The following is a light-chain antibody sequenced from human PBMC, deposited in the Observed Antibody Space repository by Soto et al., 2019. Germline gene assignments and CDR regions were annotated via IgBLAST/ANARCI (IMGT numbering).Light chain of an antibody. CDR3: QQYNSYWT. Sequence: DIQLTQSHSTLSASVGDRVTLTCRASRNIGGWLAWYQQKLGKAPNLLIYDASSLKSGVPSRFSGSGSGTEFTLTISSLQPDDVATYYCQQYNSYWTFGQGTKVDIK. J-gene: IGKJ1*01. CDR2: DAS. V-gene: IGKV1-5*01. CDR1: RNIGGW.